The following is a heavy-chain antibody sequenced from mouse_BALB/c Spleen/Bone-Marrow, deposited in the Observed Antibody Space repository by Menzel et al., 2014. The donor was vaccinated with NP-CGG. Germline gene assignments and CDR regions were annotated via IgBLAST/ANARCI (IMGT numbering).Heavy chain of an antibody. D-gene: IGHD2-1*01. V-gene: IGHV1S22*01. CDR1: GYTFTSYW. J-gene: IGHJ1*01. CDR3: TRGDGNCWYFDV. CDR2: IYPGSGST. Sequence: LQQSGSELVRPGASVKLSCKASGYTFTSYWMHWVKQRHGQGLEWIGNIYPGSGSTNYDEKFKSKGTLTVDTSSSTAYMHLSSLTSEDSAVYYCTRGDGNCWYFDVWGAGTTATVSS.